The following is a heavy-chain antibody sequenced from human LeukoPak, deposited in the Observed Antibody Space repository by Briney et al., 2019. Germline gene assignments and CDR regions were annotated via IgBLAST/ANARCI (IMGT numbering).Heavy chain of an antibody. D-gene: IGHD3-10*01. V-gene: IGHV1-69*05. J-gene: IGHJ4*02. CDR2: IIPIFRTA. CDR3: ATPRFGELFS. Sequence: SVKFSCKASGRTFSSYAISSVRPAPGHRLEWMGGIIPIFRTANYAQKHQSRVTITTDESTSTAYMEPSSLRSDDTAVYYCATPRFGELFSWGQGTLVTVYS. CDR1: GRTFSSYA.